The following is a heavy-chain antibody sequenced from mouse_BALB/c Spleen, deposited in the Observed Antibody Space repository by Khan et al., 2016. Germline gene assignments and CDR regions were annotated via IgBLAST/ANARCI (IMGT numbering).Heavy chain of an antibody. Sequence: EVKLLESGPSLVKPSQSLSLTCSVTGDSITSGYWYWIRKFPGNKLEYMWYISYRGGAYNNPSLKRRISITRDTSKYQYSLQLTSVTPEDTCTYSGARYDGSSYGRGMDYWGKGRSVTGSS. V-gene: IGHV3-8*02. J-gene: IGHJ4*01. CDR1: GDSITSGY. D-gene: IGHD1-1*01. CDR3: ARYDGSSYGRGMDY. CDR2: ISYRGGA.